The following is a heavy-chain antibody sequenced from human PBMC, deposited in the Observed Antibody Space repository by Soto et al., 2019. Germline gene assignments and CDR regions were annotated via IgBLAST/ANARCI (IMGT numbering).Heavy chain of an antibody. V-gene: IGHV3-30*04. Sequence: QVQLVESGGDVVQPGTSLRLSCAASGFTFSSYAMHWARQAPGKGLEWVAVISYDGTSKYYADSVKGRFTISRDDSKDTLELQMNRLRIEDTAVYFRARQHWRLGLPRTPYWYFDLWGRGTLVTVSS. J-gene: IGHJ2*01. CDR1: GFTFSSYA. CDR2: ISYDGTSK. CDR3: ARQHWRLGLPRTPYWYFDL. D-gene: IGHD7-27*01.